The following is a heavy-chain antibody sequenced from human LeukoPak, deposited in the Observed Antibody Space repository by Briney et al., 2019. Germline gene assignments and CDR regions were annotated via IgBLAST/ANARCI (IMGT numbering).Heavy chain of an antibody. Sequence: GGSLRLSCAASGFTFNNYWMHWVRQVPGKGLVWVARITNDGRSTNYADFVEGRFTISRDNAKNTVYLQMNSLRAEDTAVYYCTRVVVGAGGKFDYWGQGTLVTVSS. CDR2: ITNDGRST. V-gene: IGHV3-74*01. CDR1: GFTFNNYW. J-gene: IGHJ4*02. D-gene: IGHD1-26*01. CDR3: TRVVVGAGGKFDY.